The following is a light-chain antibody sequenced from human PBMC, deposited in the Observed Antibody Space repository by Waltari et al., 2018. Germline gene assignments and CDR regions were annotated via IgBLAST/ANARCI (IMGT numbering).Light chain of an antibody. CDR2: DAS. V-gene: IGKV3-11*01. CDR3: QQRSNVLFA. Sequence: EVVLTQSPATLSLSPGERATRSCRASQSVSRFLAWYQQKPGQAPRLLIYDASNRATGIPARFSGSGSGTDFTLTISSLEPEDFAVYYCQQRSNVLFAFGPGTKVDFK. J-gene: IGKJ3*01. CDR1: QSVSRF.